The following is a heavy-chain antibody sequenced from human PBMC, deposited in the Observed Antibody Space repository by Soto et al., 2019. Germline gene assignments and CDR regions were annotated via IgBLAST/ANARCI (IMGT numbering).Heavy chain of an antibody. J-gene: IGHJ4*02. D-gene: IGHD2-21*02. CDR1: GGSISSGDYY. Sequence: PSETLSLTCTVSGGSISSGDYYWSWIRQPPGKGLESIGYIYYSGSTYYNPSIQSRFTISVDTSKNQFSLKLSSVTAADTAGYHGARGLTGTHSVVVTAIYFDYWGQGTLVTVSS. CDR2: IYYSGST. V-gene: IGHV4-30-4*01. CDR3: ARGLTGTHSVVVTAIYFDY.